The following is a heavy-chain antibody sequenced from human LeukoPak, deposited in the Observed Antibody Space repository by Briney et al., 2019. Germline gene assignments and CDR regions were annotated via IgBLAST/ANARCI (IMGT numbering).Heavy chain of an antibody. V-gene: IGHV3-7*03. CDR2: IGQDGTEK. Sequence: GGSLRLSCAASGFALNTYWMSWVRQAPGKGLEWMANIGQDGTEKHLVDSVRGRFTISRDNAKNSVFLQMNSLRAEDTAVYYCARDRDGKDYWGQGTLVTVSS. J-gene: IGHJ4*02. CDR3: ARDRDGKDY. CDR1: GFALNTYW. D-gene: IGHD1-1*01.